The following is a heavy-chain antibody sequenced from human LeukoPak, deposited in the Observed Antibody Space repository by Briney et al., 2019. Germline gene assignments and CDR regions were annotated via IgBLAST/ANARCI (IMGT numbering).Heavy chain of an antibody. J-gene: IGHJ4*02. D-gene: IGHD6-13*01. CDR3: ARAAAGTTLNFDY. CDR1: GFTFSSYW. Sequence: PGGSLRLSCAASGFTFSSYWMSWVRQAPGKGLEWVANIKQDGSEKYYVDSVKGRFTISRDNAKNSLYLQMNSLRAEDTAVYYCARAAAGTTLNFDYWGQGTLVTASS. V-gene: IGHV3-7*01. CDR2: IKQDGSEK.